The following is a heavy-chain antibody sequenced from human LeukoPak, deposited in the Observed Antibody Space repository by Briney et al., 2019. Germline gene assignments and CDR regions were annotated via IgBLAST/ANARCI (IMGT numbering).Heavy chain of an antibody. Sequence: PSETLSLTCAVYGGSFSGYYWSWIRQPPGKGLEWIGEINHSGSTNYNPSLKSRVTISVDTSKNQFSLKLSSVTAADTAVYYCARVPQRWTTVSRGWFDPWGQGTLVTVSS. D-gene: IGHD4-17*01. J-gene: IGHJ5*02. CDR3: ARVPQRWTTVSRGWFDP. V-gene: IGHV4-34*01. CDR2: INHSGST. CDR1: GGSFSGYY.